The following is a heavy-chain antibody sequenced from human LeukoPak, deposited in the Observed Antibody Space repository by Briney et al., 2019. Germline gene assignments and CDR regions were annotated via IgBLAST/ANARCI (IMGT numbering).Heavy chain of an antibody. CDR1: GGAISPYY. CDR2: IYYSGST. V-gene: IGHV4-59*01. CDR3: ARWNEGFDY. J-gene: IGHJ4*02. D-gene: IGHD1-1*01. Sequence: SETLSLTCTVSGGAISPYYWTWIRQPPGKGLEWIGYIYYSGSTNYNPSLKSRVTISVDTSKNQFSLKLSSVTAADTAVYYCARWNEGFDYWGQGTLVTVSS.